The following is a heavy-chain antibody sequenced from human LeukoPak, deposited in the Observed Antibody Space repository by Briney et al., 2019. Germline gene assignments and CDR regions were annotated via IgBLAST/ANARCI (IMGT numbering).Heavy chain of an antibody. Sequence: GASVKVSCKASGYTFTGYYMHWVGQAPGQGLEWMGWINPNSGGTNYAQKFQGRVTMTRDTSISTAYMELSRLRSDDTAVYYCAIHVDTAMATGYWGQGTLVTVSS. CDR1: GYTFTGYY. D-gene: IGHD5-18*01. V-gene: IGHV1-2*02. CDR2: INPNSGGT. CDR3: AIHVDTAMATGY. J-gene: IGHJ4*02.